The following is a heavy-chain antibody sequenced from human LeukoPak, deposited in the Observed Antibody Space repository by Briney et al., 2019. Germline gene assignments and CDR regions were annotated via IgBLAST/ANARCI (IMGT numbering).Heavy chain of an antibody. V-gene: IGHV3-21*06. CDR1: GFTFSTSA. D-gene: IGHD3-22*01. Sequence: GESLKISCSASGFTFSTSAMSWVRQAPGKALEWVSSINPRSNFIDYAGSVRGRFTISRDNARNSLYLQMNSLRAEDTAVYYCATSGRPQDSSGYYYYAYWGQGTLVTVSS. J-gene: IGHJ4*02. CDR3: ATSGRPQDSSGYYYYAY. CDR2: INPRSNFI.